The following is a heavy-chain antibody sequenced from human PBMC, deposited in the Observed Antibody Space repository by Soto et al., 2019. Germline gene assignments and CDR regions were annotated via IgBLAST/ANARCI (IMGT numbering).Heavy chain of an antibody. Sequence: SVKVSCKASGGTFSSYAISCVRQAPGQGLEWMGGIIPIFGTANYAQKFRGRVTITADESTSTAYMELSSLRSEDTAVYYCVRASRYGDYVNYYYYGMDVWGQGTTVTVSS. V-gene: IGHV1-69*13. CDR2: IIPIFGTA. J-gene: IGHJ6*02. D-gene: IGHD4-17*01. CDR1: GGTFSSYA. CDR3: VRASRYGDYVNYYYYGMDV.